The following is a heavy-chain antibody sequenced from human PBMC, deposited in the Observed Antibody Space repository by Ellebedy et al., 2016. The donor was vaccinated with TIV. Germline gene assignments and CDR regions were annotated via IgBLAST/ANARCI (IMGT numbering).Heavy chain of an antibody. V-gene: IGHV3-7*04. CDR3: VMDKIVGATIFDY. CDR2: LKQDGSEI. Sequence: GGSLRLXXVVSGFTFSDYWMSWVRQAPGKGLEWVANLKQDGSEIYYVDSVKGRFTISRDNAKNSLYLQMNSLRAEDTAVYYCVMDKIVGATIFDYWGQGTLVTVSS. D-gene: IGHD1-26*01. CDR1: GFTFSDYW. J-gene: IGHJ4*02.